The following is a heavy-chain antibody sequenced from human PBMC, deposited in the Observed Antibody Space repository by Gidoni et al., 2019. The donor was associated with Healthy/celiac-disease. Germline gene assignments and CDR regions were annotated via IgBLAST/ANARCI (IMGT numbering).Heavy chain of an antibody. V-gene: IGHV4-34*01. Sequence: QVQLQQWGAGLLKPSETLSLTCAVYGGSFRGYYWSWIRQPPGKGLEWIGEINHSGSTNYNPSLKSRVTISVDTSKNQFSLKLSSVTAADTAVYYCARVRPRYGSGPPNYYYYYMDVWGKGTTVTVSS. CDR1: GGSFRGYY. CDR2: INHSGST. J-gene: IGHJ6*03. D-gene: IGHD3-10*01. CDR3: ARVRPRYGSGPPNYYYYYMDV.